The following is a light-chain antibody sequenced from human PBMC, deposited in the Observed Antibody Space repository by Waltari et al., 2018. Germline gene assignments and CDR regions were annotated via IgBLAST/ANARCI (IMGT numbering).Light chain of an antibody. Sequence: QSALTPPASVSGSPGQSITISSTGTRSDVGGYNYVSWYQQHPGKAPKFMIYDVSQRPSGVSNRFSGSKSGNTASLTISGLQAEDEADYYCSSYTSNNIWVFGGGTKLTVL. CDR1: RSDVGGYNY. CDR3: SSYTSNNIWV. V-gene: IGLV2-14*01. CDR2: DVS. J-gene: IGLJ3*02.